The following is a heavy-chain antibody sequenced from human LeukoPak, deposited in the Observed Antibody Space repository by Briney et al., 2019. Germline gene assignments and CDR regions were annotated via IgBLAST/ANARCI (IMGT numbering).Heavy chain of an antibody. J-gene: IGHJ6*03. CDR1: GYTFTGYY. Sequence: GASVKVSCKASGYTFTGYYMHWVRQAPGQGLEWMGWMNLNSGNTGYAQKFQGRVTMTRNTSISTAYMELSSLRSEDTAVYYCAINGRTGYSSSWYPIRDYYYMDVWGKGTTVTISS. D-gene: IGHD6-13*01. CDR3: AINGRTGYSSSWYPIRDYYYMDV. V-gene: IGHV1-8*02. CDR2: MNLNSGNT.